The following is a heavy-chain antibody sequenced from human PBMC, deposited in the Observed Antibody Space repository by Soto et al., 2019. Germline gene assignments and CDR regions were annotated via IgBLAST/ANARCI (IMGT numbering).Heavy chain of an antibody. J-gene: IGHJ1*01. CDR2: IYYSGST. V-gene: IGHV4-59*01. CDR1: GGSISSYY. CDR3: ARDPDYYEAPYFQH. Sequence: PSETLSLTCTVSGGSISSYYWSWIRQPPGKGLEWIGYIYYSGSTNYNPSLKSRVTISVDTSKNQFSLKLSSVTAADTAVYYCARDPDYYEAPYFQHWGQGTLVTVS. D-gene: IGHD3-22*01.